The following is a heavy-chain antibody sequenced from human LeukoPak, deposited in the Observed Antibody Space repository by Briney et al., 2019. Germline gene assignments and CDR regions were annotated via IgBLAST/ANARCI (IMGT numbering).Heavy chain of an antibody. J-gene: IGHJ5*02. V-gene: IGHV4-39*01. CDR2: IYYSGST. CDR1: GGSISSSSYY. Sequence: PSETLSLTCTVSGGSISSSSYYWGWIRQPPGKGLEWIGSIYYSGSTYYNPSLKSRVTISVDTSKNQFSLKLSSVTAADTAVYYCARQAEQWLVRGWFDPWGQGTLVTVSS. D-gene: IGHD6-19*01. CDR3: ARQAEQWLVRGWFDP.